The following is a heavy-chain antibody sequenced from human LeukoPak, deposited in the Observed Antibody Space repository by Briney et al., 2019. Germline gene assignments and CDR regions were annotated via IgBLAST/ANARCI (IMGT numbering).Heavy chain of an antibody. CDR2: ISSSSSTI. CDR3: ARATAHFDY. Sequence: LTGGSLRLSCAAFGFTFSSYSMNWVRQAPGKGLEWVSYISSSSSTIYYADSVKGRFPISRENAKNSLYLQMNSLRDEDTAVYYCARATAHFDYWGQETLVTVSS. J-gene: IGHJ4*02. V-gene: IGHV3-48*02. CDR1: GFTFSSYS.